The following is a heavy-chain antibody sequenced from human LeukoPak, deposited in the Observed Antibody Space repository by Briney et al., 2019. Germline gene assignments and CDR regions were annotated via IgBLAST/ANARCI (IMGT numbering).Heavy chain of an antibody. V-gene: IGHV3-21*06. CDR2: ISNAGSYL. CDR1: EFTFSAFN. D-gene: IGHD3-22*01. J-gene: IGHJ4*02. Sequence: GGSLRLSCAASEFTFSAFNMNWVRQAPGKGLEWVSSISNAGSYLYYADSVKGRFTISRDNAKNSLYLQMNSLRAEDTAIYYCARDRLPYDTSNYCFDYWGQGTLVTVSS. CDR3: ARDRLPYDTSNYCFDY.